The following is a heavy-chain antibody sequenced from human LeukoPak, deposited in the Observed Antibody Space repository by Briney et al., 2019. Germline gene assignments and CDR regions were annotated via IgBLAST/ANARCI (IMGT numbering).Heavy chain of an antibody. Sequence: SETLSLTCTVSGGSISGDYWSWLRQPPGKGLEWIGYIRYTGSSNYNPSLKSRVTMSVDTSKNQLSLTLGSVTAADTAVYHCARGTETTGYFDFWGPGTLVTVSS. CDR1: GGSISGDY. V-gene: IGHV4-59*01. CDR3: ARGTETTGYFDF. J-gene: IGHJ4*02. CDR2: IRYTGSS. D-gene: IGHD4-17*01.